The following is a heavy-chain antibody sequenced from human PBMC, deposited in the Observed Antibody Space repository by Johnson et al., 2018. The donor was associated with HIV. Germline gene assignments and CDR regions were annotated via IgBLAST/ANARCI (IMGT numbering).Heavy chain of an antibody. CDR1: GFTFSSYG. CDR3: AKDEAQTLASAGRDAFDF. CDR2: ISYDGSSQ. J-gene: IGHJ3*01. Sequence: VQLVESGGGVVQPGRSLRLSCAASGFTFSSYGMDWVRQAPGQGLEWVAAISYDGSSQYYADSVKGRFTISRDNSKNTLYVQMNSLRGDDTAVYYCAKDEAQTLASAGRDAFDFWGQGTAVTV. D-gene: IGHD6-13*01. V-gene: IGHV3-30*18.